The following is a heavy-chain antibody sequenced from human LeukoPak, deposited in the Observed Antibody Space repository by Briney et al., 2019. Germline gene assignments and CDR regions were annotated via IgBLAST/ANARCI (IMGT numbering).Heavy chain of an antibody. Sequence: TSETLSLTCAVYGVSFSGYHWSWIRQPPGKGLEWIGEINHSGSTNYNPSLKSRVTISVDTSKNQFSLKLSSVTAADTAVYYCARGRYFQHWGQGTLVTVSS. CDR1: GVSFSGYH. V-gene: IGHV4-34*01. CDR2: INHSGST. J-gene: IGHJ1*01. CDR3: ARGRYFQH.